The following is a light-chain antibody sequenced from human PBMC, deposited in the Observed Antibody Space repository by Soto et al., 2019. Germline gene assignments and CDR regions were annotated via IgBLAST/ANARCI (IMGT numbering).Light chain of an antibody. Sequence: ELVLTQSPATLSLSPGERATLSCRASQSVSSSYLAWYQQKPGQAPRLLIYGASTRATGIPARFSGSGSGTEFTLTISSLQPEDVATYYCQKCGVAPFTFGGGTKVDIK. CDR3: QKCGVAPFT. V-gene: IGKV3-20*02. CDR1: QSVSSSY. J-gene: IGKJ4*01. CDR2: GAS.